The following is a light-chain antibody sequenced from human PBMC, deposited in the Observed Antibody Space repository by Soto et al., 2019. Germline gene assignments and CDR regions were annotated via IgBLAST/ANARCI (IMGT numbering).Light chain of an antibody. V-gene: IGLV8-61*01. CDR1: SGSVSTNYY. CDR3: VLYMGRGISV. J-gene: IGLJ2*01. Sequence: QTVVTQEPSFSVSPGGTVTLTCGSSSGSVSTNYYPSWYQQTPGQAPRTLVYNTNSRSSGVPDRFSGSILGNKAALTITGAQADDESDYYCVLYMGRGISVFGGGTKVTVL. CDR2: NTN.